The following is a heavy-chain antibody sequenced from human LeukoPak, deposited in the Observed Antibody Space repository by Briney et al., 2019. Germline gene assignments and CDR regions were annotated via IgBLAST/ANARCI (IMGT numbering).Heavy chain of an antibody. Sequence: PSETLSLTCTVSGGSISSYYWSWIRQPPGKGLEWIGYIYYSGSTNYNPSLKSRVTLSVDTSKNQFSLKLCSVTAADTAAYYCARIEYYYYYMDVWGKGTTVTVSS. CDR1: GGSISSYY. J-gene: IGHJ6*03. CDR2: IYYSGST. CDR3: ARIEYYYYYMDV. V-gene: IGHV4-59*01.